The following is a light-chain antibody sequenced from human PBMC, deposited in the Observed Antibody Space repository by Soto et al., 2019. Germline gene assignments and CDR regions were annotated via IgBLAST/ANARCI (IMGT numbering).Light chain of an antibody. CDR3: QQLNSYPLS. J-gene: IGKJ5*01. Sequence: IQLTQSPSSLSASVGDRVTITCRASQGISSYLAWYQQKPGKAPKLLIYAASTLQSGVPSRFSGSGSGTYFTLTISSLQLEDFATYYCQQLNSYPLSFCQGTRLEIK. CDR1: QGISSY. CDR2: AAS. V-gene: IGKV1-9*01.